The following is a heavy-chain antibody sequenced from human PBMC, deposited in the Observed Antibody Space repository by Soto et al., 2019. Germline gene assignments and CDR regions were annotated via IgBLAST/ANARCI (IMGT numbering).Heavy chain of an antibody. D-gene: IGHD2-2*01. Sequence: SVKVSCKASGGTFSSYTISWVRQAPGQGLEWMGRIIPILGIANYAQKFQGRVTITADKSTSTAYMELSSLRSEETAVYYCARDLVPAAIGEMDVWGKGTTVTVSS. CDR3: ARDLVPAAIGEMDV. CDR1: GGTFSSYT. CDR2: IIPILGIA. V-gene: IGHV1-69*04. J-gene: IGHJ6*04.